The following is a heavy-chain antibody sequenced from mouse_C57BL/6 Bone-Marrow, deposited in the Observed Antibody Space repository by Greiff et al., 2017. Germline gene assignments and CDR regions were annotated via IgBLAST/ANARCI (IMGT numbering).Heavy chain of an antibody. CDR3: ARLPMVRRSWFAY. CDR1: GYTFTSYW. V-gene: IGHV1-53*01. CDR2: INPSNGGT. J-gene: IGHJ3*01. D-gene: IGHD2-1*01. Sequence: QVQLQQPGTELVKPGASVKLSCKASGYTFTSYWMHWVQQRPGQGLEWIGNINPSNGGTNYNEKFKSKATLTVNKSSSTAYMQLSSLTSEDSAVYYCARLPMVRRSWFAYWGQGTLVTVSA.